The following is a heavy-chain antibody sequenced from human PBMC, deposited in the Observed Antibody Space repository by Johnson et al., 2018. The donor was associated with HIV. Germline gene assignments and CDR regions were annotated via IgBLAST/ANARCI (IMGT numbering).Heavy chain of an antibody. CDR3: ATSTASDAFDI. V-gene: IGHV3-30*04. CDR2: ISYDGSNK. Sequence: QVQLVESGGGVVQPGRSLRLSCAASGFTFSSYAMHWVRQAPGKGLEWVAVISYDGSNKNYSDSVKGRFTISRDNSKNTLYLQMNSLRAEDTAVYYCATSTASDAFDIWGQGTMVTVSS. J-gene: IGHJ3*02. D-gene: IGHD1-1*01. CDR1: GFTFSSYA.